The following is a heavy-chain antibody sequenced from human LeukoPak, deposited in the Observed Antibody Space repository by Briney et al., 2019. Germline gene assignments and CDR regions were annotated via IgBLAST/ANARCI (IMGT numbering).Heavy chain of an antibody. CDR1: GGSISTSSYY. CDR3: ARDTSYGELDY. Sequence: SETLSLTCTVSGGSISTSSYYWGWVRQPPGKGLEWIGNIFYSGSTYYNPSLKSRVTISVDKSKNQFSLKLSSVTAADTAVYYCARDTSYGELDYWGQGTLVTVSS. V-gene: IGHV4-39*07. CDR2: IFYSGST. J-gene: IGHJ4*02. D-gene: IGHD4-17*01.